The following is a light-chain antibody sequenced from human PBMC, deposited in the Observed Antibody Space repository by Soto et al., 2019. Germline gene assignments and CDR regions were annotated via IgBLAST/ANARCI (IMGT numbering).Light chain of an antibody. J-gene: IGLJ3*02. CDR3: SSYTSSSTLWV. Sequence: QSALTQPASVSGSPGQSITIACTGTGSDVGGYNYVSWYQQHPGKAPKLMIYDVTNRPSGVSNRFSGSKSGNMASLTISGLQTEDEAHYYCSSYTSSSTLWVFGGGTKLTVL. CDR1: GSDVGGYNY. V-gene: IGLV2-14*01. CDR2: DVT.